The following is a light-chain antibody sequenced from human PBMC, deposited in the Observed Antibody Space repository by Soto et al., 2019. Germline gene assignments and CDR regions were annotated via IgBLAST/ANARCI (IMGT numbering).Light chain of an antibody. Sequence: DLQMTQSPSSLSASVGDRVTITCRASQSISSYLHWYQQKPGKAPKLLIYAASSLQSGVPSRFSGSGAWTDFTLAISSLQPEDFATYYCHRSFSTPLTFGGGTKVEIK. CDR1: QSISSY. V-gene: IGKV1-39*01. J-gene: IGKJ4*01. CDR3: HRSFSTPLT. CDR2: AAS.